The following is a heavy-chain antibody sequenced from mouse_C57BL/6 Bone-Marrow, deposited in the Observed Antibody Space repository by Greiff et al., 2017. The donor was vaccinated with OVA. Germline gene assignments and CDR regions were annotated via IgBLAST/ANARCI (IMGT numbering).Heavy chain of an antibody. D-gene: IGHD6-2*01. V-gene: IGHV5-4*03. CDR3: ASSGGLYYFDY. J-gene: IGHJ2*01. CDR1: GFTFSSYA. CDR2: ISDGGSYT. Sequence: EVKVVESGGGLVKPGGSLKLSCAASGFTFSSYAMSWVRQTPEKRLEWVATISDGGSYTYYPDNVKGRFTISRDNAKNNLYLQMSHLKSEDTAMYYCASSGGLYYFDYWGQGTTLTVSS.